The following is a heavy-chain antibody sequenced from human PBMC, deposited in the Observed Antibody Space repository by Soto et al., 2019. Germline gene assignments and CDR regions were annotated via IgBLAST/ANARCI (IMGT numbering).Heavy chain of an antibody. CDR1: GYTLTELS. D-gene: IGHD1-1*01. CDR3: FRYALDY. J-gene: IGHJ4*02. CDR2: FDPEDGET. Sequence: ASVKVSCKVSGYTLTELSMHWVRQAPGKGLEWMGGFDPEDGETIYAQKFQGRVTMAEDTSKNTLYLQMNSLKTEDTAVYYCFRYALDYWGQGTLVTVSS. V-gene: IGHV1-24*01.